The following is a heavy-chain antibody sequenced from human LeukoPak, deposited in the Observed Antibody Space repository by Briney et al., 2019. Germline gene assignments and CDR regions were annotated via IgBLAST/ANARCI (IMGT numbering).Heavy chain of an antibody. CDR2: IYYSGST. CDR1: GGSISSSSYY. Sequence: SETLSLTCTVSGGSISSSSYYWGWIRQPPGKGLEWIGSIYYSGSTYYNPSLKSRVTISVGTSKNQFSLKLSSVTAADTAVYYCARHRVVRGVIPGSDYWGQGTLVTVSS. D-gene: IGHD3-10*01. J-gene: IGHJ4*02. CDR3: ARHRVVRGVIPGSDY. V-gene: IGHV4-39*01.